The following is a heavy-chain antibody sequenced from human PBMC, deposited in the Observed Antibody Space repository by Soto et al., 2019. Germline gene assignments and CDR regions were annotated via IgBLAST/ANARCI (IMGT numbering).Heavy chain of an antibody. Sequence: PGESLKISCKGSGYSFTSYWIGWVRQMPGKGLEWMGIIYPGDSDTRYSPSFQGQVTISADKSISTAYLQWSSLKASDTAIYYCARTAAAVYYCASKSFIGPQSTMVRGGLVDVWGQGTTVTVSS. CDR2: IYPGDSDT. J-gene: IGHJ6*02. D-gene: IGHD3-10*01. CDR3: ARTAAAVYYCASKSFIGPQSTMVRGGLVDV. V-gene: IGHV5-51*01. CDR1: GYSFTSYW.